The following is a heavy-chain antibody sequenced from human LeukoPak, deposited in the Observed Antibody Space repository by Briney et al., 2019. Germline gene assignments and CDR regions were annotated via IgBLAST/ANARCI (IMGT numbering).Heavy chain of an antibody. Sequence: GGSLRLSCAASGFTVSSNYMNWVRQAPGKGLQWVSIIFSDGSTYYAGSVKGRFTISRDNAKNTLYLQMNSLRVEDTAVYYCARDPKYGDLDYWGRGTLVTVSS. CDR1: GFTVSSNY. CDR3: ARDPKYGDLDY. CDR2: IFSDGST. J-gene: IGHJ4*02. V-gene: IGHV3-66*01. D-gene: IGHD4-17*01.